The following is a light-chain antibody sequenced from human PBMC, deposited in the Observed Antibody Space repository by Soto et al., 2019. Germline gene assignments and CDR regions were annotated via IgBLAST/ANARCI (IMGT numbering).Light chain of an antibody. Sequence: IQLTQSPSSLAASVGDRLTITCRASQGISSYLAWYQQRPGKAQKLLIYAASTLQSGVPSRFSGSGSGTDFTLTISSLQPEDFATYYCKQLNSYPLTFGGGTKVDIK. CDR2: AAS. J-gene: IGKJ4*01. CDR3: KQLNSYPLT. CDR1: QGISSY. V-gene: IGKV1-9*01.